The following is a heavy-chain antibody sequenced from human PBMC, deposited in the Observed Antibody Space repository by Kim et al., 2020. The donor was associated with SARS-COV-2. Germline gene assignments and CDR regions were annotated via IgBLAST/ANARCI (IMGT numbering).Heavy chain of an antibody. Sequence: GGSLRLSCVASRFTFSSYWMTWVRQAPGKGLEWVANINQDGSEKYYVDSVKGRFTISRDNAKKSLYLQMSSLRAEDTAVYYCARYYDGSGNNDAFDMWG. J-gene: IGHJ3*02. D-gene: IGHD3-22*01. CDR2: INQDGSEK. CDR1: RFTFSSYW. V-gene: IGHV3-7*03. CDR3: ARYYDGSGNNDAFDM.